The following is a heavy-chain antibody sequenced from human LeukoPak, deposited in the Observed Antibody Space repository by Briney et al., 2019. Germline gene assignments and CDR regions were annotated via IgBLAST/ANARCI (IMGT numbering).Heavy chain of an antibody. V-gene: IGHV3-48*03. CDR1: GFTFSSYE. Sequence: GGSLRLSCAASGFTFSSYEMHWVRQAPGKGLEWVSYISSSGSTTYYADSVKGRFTISRDNSKNTLYLQMNSLRAEDTAVFYCAKDRDDYVWGSYLGAFDIWDQGTMVTVSS. J-gene: IGHJ3*02. CDR2: ISSSGSTT. CDR3: AKDRDDYVWGSYLGAFDI. D-gene: IGHD3-16*01.